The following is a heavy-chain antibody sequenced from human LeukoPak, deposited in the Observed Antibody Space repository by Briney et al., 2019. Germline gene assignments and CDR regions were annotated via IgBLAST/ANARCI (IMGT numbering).Heavy chain of an antibody. V-gene: IGHV3-48*04. CDR1: GFTFSTYN. CDR2: ISTSISTI. Sequence: PGGSLRLSCAASGFTFSTYNMNWVHQAPGKGLEWVAYISTSISTIYYTDSVEGRFTISRDNAKNSLYLQMNSLRAEDTAVYYCARVGDYYYMDVWGKGTTVTVSS. J-gene: IGHJ6*03. CDR3: ARVGDYYYMDV. D-gene: IGHD3-16*01.